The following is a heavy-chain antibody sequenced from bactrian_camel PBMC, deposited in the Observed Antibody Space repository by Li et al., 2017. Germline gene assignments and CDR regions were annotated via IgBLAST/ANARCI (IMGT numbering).Heavy chain of an antibody. V-gene: IGHV3S55*01. CDR2: IGRDGAA. CDR1: GYTYSTYC. D-gene: IGHD3*01. J-gene: IGHJ4*01. Sequence: QVQLVESGGGSVQAGGSLRLSCAASGYTYSTYCMGWFRQAPGKEREGVAAIGRDGAATYADSVKGRFTISRDIAKNTLYLQLNSLKTEDSGVYYCSTQADPEYPLVGGTQVTVS.